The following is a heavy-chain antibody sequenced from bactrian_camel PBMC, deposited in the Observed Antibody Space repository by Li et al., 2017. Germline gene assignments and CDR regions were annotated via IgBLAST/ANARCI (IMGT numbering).Heavy chain of an antibody. CDR3: ATGTSPGFNRFGN. D-gene: IGHD5*01. J-gene: IGHJ4*01. CDR1: GFTFDAYT. CDR2: INWRGDRL. V-gene: IGHV3-1*01. Sequence: QLVESGGGLVQPGGSLRLSCAASGFTFDAYTMAWIRQAPGKGLEWVSAINWRGDRLNYANSVKGRFTVSRDNAKNMVYFEMVDLKVEDTAVYYCATGTSPGFNRFGNWGKGTQVTVS.